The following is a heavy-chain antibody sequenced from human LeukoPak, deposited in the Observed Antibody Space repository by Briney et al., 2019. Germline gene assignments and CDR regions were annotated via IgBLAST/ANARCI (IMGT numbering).Heavy chain of an antibody. CDR3: AGSPTVDAAFDI. Sequence: GGSLRLSCAASGFTVSSNYMSWVRHAPGKGLEWVSSISGSGGSTYYADSVRGRFTVSRDNSRNTLALQMNSLRAEDTAVYYCAGSPTVDAAFDIWGQGTMVTVSS. CDR2: ISGSGGST. D-gene: IGHD4-23*01. J-gene: IGHJ3*02. CDR1: GFTVSSNY. V-gene: IGHV3-23*01.